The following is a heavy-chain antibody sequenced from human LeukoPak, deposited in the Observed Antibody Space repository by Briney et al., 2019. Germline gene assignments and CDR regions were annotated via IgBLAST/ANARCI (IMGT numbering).Heavy chain of an antibody. CDR1: GGSISSYY. CDR2: IYYSGST. CDR3: AKELRSHTGWPFDY. D-gene: IGHD5-12*01. J-gene: IGHJ4*02. V-gene: IGHV4-59*01. Sequence: PSETLSLTCTVSGGSISSYYWSWIRQPPGKGLEWIGYIYYSGSTNYNPSLKSRVTISVDTSKNQFSLKLSSVTAADTAVYYCAKELRSHTGWPFDYWGQGTLVTVSS.